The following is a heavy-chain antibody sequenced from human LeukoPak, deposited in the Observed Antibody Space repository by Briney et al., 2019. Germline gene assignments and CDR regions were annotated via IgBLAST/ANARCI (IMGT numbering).Heavy chain of an antibody. J-gene: IGHJ3*02. CDR1: GFTFSDYE. Sequence: GGSLRLSCAASGFTFSDYEMHWVRQVAGKRMEWVSAVGVAGSTFYSGSVKGRFTISRENAKNSVFLQMNTLGAADTAVYYCVREKLGSGTLAFDIWGQGTVVTVSS. D-gene: IGHD7-27*01. V-gene: IGHV3-13*04. CDR3: VREKLGSGTLAFDI. CDR2: VGVAGST.